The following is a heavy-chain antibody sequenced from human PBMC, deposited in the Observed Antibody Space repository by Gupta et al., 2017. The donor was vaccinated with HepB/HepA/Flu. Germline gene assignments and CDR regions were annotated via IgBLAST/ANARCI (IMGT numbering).Heavy chain of an antibody. CDR2: ISNDGSTK. Sequence: QVYLVESGGGVVRPGRSLRLSCAASKFTFSYYTMNWVRRAPGKGLEWVALISNDGSTKSYADSVKGRFTTSRDNSKNTLYLQMNSLRPDDTAVYYCAREGEQWLSVFDVWGQGTMVTVSS. CDR1: KFTFSYYT. D-gene: IGHD6-19*01. J-gene: IGHJ3*01. V-gene: IGHV3-30-3*01. CDR3: AREGEQWLSVFDV.